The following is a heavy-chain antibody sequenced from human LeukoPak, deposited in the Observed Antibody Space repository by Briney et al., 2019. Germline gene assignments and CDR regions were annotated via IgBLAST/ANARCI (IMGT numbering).Heavy chain of an antibody. CDR2: IWYDGSNK. D-gene: IGHD5-12*01. CDR3: AKDGGTVDIVATIAYYFDY. Sequence: GGSLRLSXAASGFTFTSYGMHWVRQAPGKGLEWVAVIWYDGSNKYYADSVKGRFTISRDNSKNTLYLQMNSLRAEDTAVYYCAKDGGTVDIVATIAYYFDYWGQGTLVTVSS. V-gene: IGHV3-33*06. CDR1: GFTFTSYG. J-gene: IGHJ4*02.